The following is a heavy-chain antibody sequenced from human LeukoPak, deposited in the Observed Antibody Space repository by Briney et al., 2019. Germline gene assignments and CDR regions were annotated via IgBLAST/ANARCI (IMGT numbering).Heavy chain of an antibody. D-gene: IGHD6-6*01. V-gene: IGHV4-39*06. Sequence: SETLSLTCTVSGGSINNSSYYWGWIRQPPGKGLEWIGSIYYSGSTYYNPSLKSLVTRSVYTSKIQLALGLRSVTAADTAVYYCASSVWYSSSSPIFAYYFDSWGQGPLVTVSS. CDR1: GGSINNSSYY. CDR2: IYYSGST. CDR3: ASSVWYSSSSPIFAYYFDS. J-gene: IGHJ4*02.